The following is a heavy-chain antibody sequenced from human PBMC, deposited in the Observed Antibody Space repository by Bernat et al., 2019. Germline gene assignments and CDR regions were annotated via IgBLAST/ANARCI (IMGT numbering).Heavy chain of an antibody. J-gene: IGHJ6*02. CDR2: SRPSGGST. Sequence: QEQLVQSGAEVKNPGASVRLSCKASGYTFSSYYMHWVRQAPGQGLEWMGISRPSGGSTTYAQRFQGRVTMTRDTSTSTAYMELSGLTSEDTAVYYCARKRDYSYGMDGWGQGTTVTVSS. CDR1: GYTFSSYY. CDR3: ARKRDYSYGMDG. V-gene: IGHV1-46*01.